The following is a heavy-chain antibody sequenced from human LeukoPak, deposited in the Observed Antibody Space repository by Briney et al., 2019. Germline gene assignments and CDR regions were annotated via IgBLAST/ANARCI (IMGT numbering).Heavy chain of an antibody. CDR1: GFTLSSYA. J-gene: IGHJ4*02. V-gene: IGHV3-23*01. D-gene: IGHD1-26*01. Sequence: GGSLRLSCAASGFTLSSYAMGWVRQAPGKGLEWVSTISGSGGATNYADSVKGRFTISRDISKNTLYLQMNSLRAEDTAVYYCAKYNGKYLGYWGQGTLVTVSS. CDR3: AKYNGKYLGY. CDR2: ISGSGGAT.